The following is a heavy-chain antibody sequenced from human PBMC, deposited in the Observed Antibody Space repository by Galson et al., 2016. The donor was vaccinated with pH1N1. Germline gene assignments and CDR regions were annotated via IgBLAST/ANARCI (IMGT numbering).Heavy chain of an antibody. CDR1: GYTFTSYA. J-gene: IGHJ4*02. CDR2: INTNTGNP. Sequence: SVKVSCKASGYTFTSYAMNWVRQAPGQGLEWMGWINTNTGNPTYAQGFTGRFVFSFDTSDSTTYLHISSLKAEDTAVYYCASPRPLLRYFYWLLPGGLDYWGQRTLVTVSS. D-gene: IGHD3-9*01. CDR3: ASPRPLLRYFYWLLPGGLDY. V-gene: IGHV7-4-1*02.